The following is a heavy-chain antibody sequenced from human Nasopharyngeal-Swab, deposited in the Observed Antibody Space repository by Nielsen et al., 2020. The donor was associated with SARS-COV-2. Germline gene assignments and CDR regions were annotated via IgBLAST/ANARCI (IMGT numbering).Heavy chain of an antibody. CDR1: GCSISSYY. V-gene: IGHV4-59*01. D-gene: IGHD6-13*01. Sequence: SETLSLTCTVSGCSISSYYWSWIRQPPGKGLEWIGYIYYSGSTNYNPSLKSRVTISVDTSKNQFSLKLSSVTAADTAVYYCARVGGSSWRHYYYYYGMDVWGQGTTVTVSS. CDR2: IYYSGST. CDR3: ARVGGSSWRHYYYYYGMDV. J-gene: IGHJ6*02.